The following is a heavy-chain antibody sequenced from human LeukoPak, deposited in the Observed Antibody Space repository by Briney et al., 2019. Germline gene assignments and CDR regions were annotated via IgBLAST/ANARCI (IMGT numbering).Heavy chain of an antibody. CDR2: ISSSSNYI. Sequence: GGSLRLSCAASGFTFSHYSINWVRQAPGKGLEWVSSISSSSNYIYYADSVKGRFTISRDNAKNSLYLQMNSLRAEDTAVYYCAGKGYFDWLLDYWGQGTLVTVSS. D-gene: IGHD3-9*01. J-gene: IGHJ4*02. CDR3: AGKGYFDWLLDY. V-gene: IGHV3-21*01. CDR1: GFTFSHYS.